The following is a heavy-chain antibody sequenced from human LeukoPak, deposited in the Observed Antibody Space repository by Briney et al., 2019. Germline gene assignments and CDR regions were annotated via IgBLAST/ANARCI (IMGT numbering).Heavy chain of an antibody. CDR2: ISAYSGNT. CDR1: GYTFVNYG. Sequence: ASVKVSFKASGYTFVNYGISWVRQAPGQGLEWMGWISAYSGNTNYAQKLQGRVTMTTDSSTSTAYMELRSLRSDDSAVYYCARGSDAFDFWGQGTMVTVSS. V-gene: IGHV1-18*01. J-gene: IGHJ3*01. CDR3: ARGSDAFDF.